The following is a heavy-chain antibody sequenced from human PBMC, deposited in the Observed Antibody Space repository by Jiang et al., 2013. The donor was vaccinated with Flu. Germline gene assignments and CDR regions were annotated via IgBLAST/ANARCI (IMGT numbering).Heavy chain of an antibody. J-gene: IGHJ2*01. D-gene: IGHD6-19*01. CDR2: IGTAGDT. CDR3: ARARTLAVAGTSLRYFDL. Sequence: VQLVESGGGLVQPGGSLRLSCAASGFTFSSYDMHWVRQATGKGLEWVSAIGTAGDTYYPGSVKGRFTISRENAKNSLYLQMNSLRAGDTAVYYCARARTLAVAGTSLRYFDLWGRGTWSLSPQ. V-gene: IGHV3-13*04. CDR1: GFTFSSYD.